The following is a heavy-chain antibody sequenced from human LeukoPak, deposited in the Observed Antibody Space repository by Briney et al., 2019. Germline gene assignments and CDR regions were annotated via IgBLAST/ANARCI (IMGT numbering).Heavy chain of an antibody. V-gene: IGHV3-48*02. Sequence: GGSLRLSCAASGFTLNSYSMNWVRQASGKGLEWISHITWSGSTIFYADSVKGRFTLSRDSAKNSLYLQMSSLRDEDTAVYYCARDAGNSGYGMDVWGQGTTVTVSS. CDR3: ARDAGNSGYGMDV. D-gene: IGHD5-12*01. J-gene: IGHJ6*02. CDR2: ITWSGSTI. CDR1: GFTLNSYS.